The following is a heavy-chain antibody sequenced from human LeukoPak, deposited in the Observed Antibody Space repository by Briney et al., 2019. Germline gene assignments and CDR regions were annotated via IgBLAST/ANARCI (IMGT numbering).Heavy chain of an antibody. D-gene: IGHD2-2*01. CDR3: ARDVVVVPAPPYYYGMDV. CDR1: GFTFSDYY. CDR2: ISSSGSTI. Sequence: GGSLRLSCAASGFTFSDYYMSWIRQAPGKGLEWVSYISSSGSTIYYADSVKGRFTISRDSAKNSLYLQMNSLRAEDTAVYYCARDVVVVPAPPYYYGMDVWGQGTTVTVSS. V-gene: IGHV3-11*01. J-gene: IGHJ6*02.